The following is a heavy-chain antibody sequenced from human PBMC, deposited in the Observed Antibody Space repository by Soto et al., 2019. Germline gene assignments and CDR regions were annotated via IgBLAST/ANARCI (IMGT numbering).Heavy chain of an antibody. CDR3: ARLVLGFCGGDCYDY. CDR2: IYYSGST. D-gene: IGHD2-21*01. V-gene: IGHV4-59*08. J-gene: IGHJ4*02. Sequence: SETLSLTCTVSGGSISSYYWSWIRQPPGKGLEWIGYIYYSGSTNYNPSLKSRVTISVDTSKNQFSLKLSSVTAADTAVYYCARLVLGFCGGDCYDYWGQGTLVTVSS. CDR1: GGSISSYY.